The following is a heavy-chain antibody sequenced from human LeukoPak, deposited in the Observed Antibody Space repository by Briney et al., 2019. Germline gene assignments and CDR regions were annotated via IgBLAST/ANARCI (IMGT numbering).Heavy chain of an antibody. CDR3: ARDNTVAGTGTFDY. V-gene: IGHV1-18*01. CDR2: ISAYNGNT. D-gene: IGHD6-19*01. J-gene: IGHJ4*02. CDR1: GYTFTSYA. Sequence: ASVKVSCKASGYTFTSYAMHWVRQAPGQGLEWMGWISAYNGNTNYAQKLQGRVTMTTDTSTSTAYMELRSLRSDDTAVYYCARDNTVAGTGTFDYWGQGTLVTVSS.